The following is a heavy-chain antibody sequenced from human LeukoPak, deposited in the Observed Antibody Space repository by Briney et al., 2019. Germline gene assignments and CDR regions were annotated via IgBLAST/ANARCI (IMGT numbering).Heavy chain of an antibody. Sequence: ASVKVSCKVSGYTLTELSMHWVRQAPGKGLEWMGGFDPEDGETIYAQKFQGRVTMTEDTSTDTAYMELSSLRSEDTAVYYCATSGSGWPPNALDIWGQGTMVTVSS. J-gene: IGHJ3*02. CDR1: GYTLTELS. V-gene: IGHV1-24*01. CDR2: FDPEDGET. D-gene: IGHD6-19*01. CDR3: ATSGSGWPPNALDI.